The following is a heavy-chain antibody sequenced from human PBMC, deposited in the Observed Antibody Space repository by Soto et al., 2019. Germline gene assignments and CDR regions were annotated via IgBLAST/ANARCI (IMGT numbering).Heavy chain of an antibody. CDR2: IKSKTDGGTT. J-gene: IGHJ4*02. D-gene: IGHD5-18*01. V-gene: IGHV3-15*07. CDR1: GFTFSNAW. CDR3: TTGPDSYGQFFDY. Sequence: PGGSLRLSCAASGFTFSNAWMNWVRQAPGKGLEWVGRIKSKTDGGTTDYAAPVKGRFTISRDDSKNTLYLQMNSLKTEDTAVYYRTTGPDSYGQFFDYWGQGTLVTVSS.